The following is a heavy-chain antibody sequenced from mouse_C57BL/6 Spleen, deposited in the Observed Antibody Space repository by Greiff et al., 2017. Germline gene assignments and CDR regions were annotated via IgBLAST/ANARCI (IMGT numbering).Heavy chain of an antibody. D-gene: IGHD2-1*01. CDR1: GYSFTDYY. J-gene: IGHJ1*03. CDR3: AYCGKRGGYWYFDV. CDR2: INPNYGST. V-gene: IGHV1-39*01. Sequence: EVQLVESGPELVKPGASVKISCKASGYSFTDYYMNWVKQSHGKSLEWIGVINPNYGSTSYNQKFKGKATLTVDQSSSTAYMQLNSLTSEDSAVYYCAYCGKRGGYWYFDVWGTGTTLTVSS.